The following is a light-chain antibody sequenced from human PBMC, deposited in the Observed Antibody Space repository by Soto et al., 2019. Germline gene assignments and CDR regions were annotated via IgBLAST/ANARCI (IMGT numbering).Light chain of an antibody. CDR2: AAS. J-gene: IGKJ5*01. CDR1: QSINNY. CDR3: HQSYSTRSVT. V-gene: IGKV1-39*01. Sequence: DIHMTQSPSSLSASVGDRVTITCRSSQSINNYLNWYQQKPGKAPRLLIYAASSLQRGVPSRFTGSGSGTDFTLTISSLQPEDFATYYCHQSYSTRSVTFGQGTRLEIK.